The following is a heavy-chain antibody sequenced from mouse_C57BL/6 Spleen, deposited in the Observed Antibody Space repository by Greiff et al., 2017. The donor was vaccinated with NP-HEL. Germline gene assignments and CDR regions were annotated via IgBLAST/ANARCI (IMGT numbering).Heavy chain of an antibody. V-gene: IGHV6-3*01. J-gene: IGHJ1*03. CDR2: IRLKSDNYAT. CDR1: GFTFSNYW. Sequence: EVMLVESGGGLVQPGGSMKLSCVASGFTFSNYWMNWVRQSPEKGLEWVAQIRLKSDNYATHYAESVKGRFTISRDDSKSSVYLQMNNLRAEDTGIYYCTAYYSNFHWYFDVWGTGTTVTVSS. D-gene: IGHD2-5*01. CDR3: TAYYSNFHWYFDV.